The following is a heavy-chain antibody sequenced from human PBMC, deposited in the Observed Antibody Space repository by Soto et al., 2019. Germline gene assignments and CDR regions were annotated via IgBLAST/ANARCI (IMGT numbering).Heavy chain of an antibody. CDR3: ARGDILTGYNDAFDI. J-gene: IGHJ3*02. CDR1: GGSISSYY. D-gene: IGHD3-9*01. Sequence: SETLSLTCTVSGGSISSYYWSWIRQPPGKGLEWIGYIYYSGSTSYNPSLKSRVTISVDTSKNQFSLKLSSVTAADTAVYYCARGDILTGYNDAFDIWGQGTMVTVSS. CDR2: IYYSGST. V-gene: IGHV4-59*01.